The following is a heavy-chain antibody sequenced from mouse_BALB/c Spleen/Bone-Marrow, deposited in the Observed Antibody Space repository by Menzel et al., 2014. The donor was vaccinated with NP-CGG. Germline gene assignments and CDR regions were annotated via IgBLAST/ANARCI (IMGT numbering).Heavy chain of an antibody. J-gene: IGHJ1*01. CDR1: GFTFXSYA. V-gene: IGHV5-6-5*01. D-gene: IGHD1-1*01. CDR3: ARVTDTFYYGSSYWYFDV. Sequence: DVQLVESGGGLVKPGGSLKLSCAASGFTFXSYAMSWVRQTPEKRLEWVASISSGGSTYYPDSVKGRFTISRDNVRNILYLQMSSLRSEDTAMYYCARVTDTFYYGSSYWYFDVWGAGTTVTVSS. CDR2: ISSGGST.